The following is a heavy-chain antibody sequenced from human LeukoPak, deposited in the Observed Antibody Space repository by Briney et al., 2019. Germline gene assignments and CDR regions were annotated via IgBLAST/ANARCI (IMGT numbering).Heavy chain of an antibody. J-gene: IGHJ5*02. CDR1: GGSISSNTYF. D-gene: IGHD5/OR15-5a*01. CDR3: ATSDTVSTYNWFDP. CDR2: IRYSGSS. V-gene: IGHV4-39*01. Sequence: SETLSLTCNVSGGSISSNTYFWGWIRRPPGKGLEWVGSIRYSGSSYYNPSLKSRVTISVDTSKNQFSLNLSSLTAADTAVYYCATSDTVSTYNWFDPWGQGTLVTVS.